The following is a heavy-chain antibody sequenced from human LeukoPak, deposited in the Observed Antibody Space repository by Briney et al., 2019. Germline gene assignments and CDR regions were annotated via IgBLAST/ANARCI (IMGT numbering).Heavy chain of an antibody. J-gene: IGHJ6*03. CDR3: ARIRANYYYNYYYMDV. Sequence: PSETLSLTCAVYGGSFSGYYWSWIRQPPGKGLEWIGEINHSGSTNYNPSLKSRVTISVDTSKNQFSLKLSSVTAADTAVYYCARIRANYYYNYYYMDVWGKGTTVTVSS. CDR1: GGSFSGYY. D-gene: IGHD1-7*01. CDR2: INHSGST. V-gene: IGHV4-34*01.